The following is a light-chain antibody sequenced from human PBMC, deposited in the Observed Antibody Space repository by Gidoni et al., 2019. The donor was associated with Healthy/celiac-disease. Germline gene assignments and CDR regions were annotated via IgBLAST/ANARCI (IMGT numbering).Light chain of an antibody. J-gene: IGLJ2*01. V-gene: IGLV1-44*01. Sequence: QSVLTHPPSASGTPGQGVTISCSGSSSNIGSNTVNWYQQLPGTAPKLLIYSNNQRPSGVPDRFSGSKSGTSASLAISGLQSEDEADYYCAAWDDSLNGVVFGGGTKLTVL. CDR3: AAWDDSLNGVV. CDR1: SSNIGSNT. CDR2: SNN.